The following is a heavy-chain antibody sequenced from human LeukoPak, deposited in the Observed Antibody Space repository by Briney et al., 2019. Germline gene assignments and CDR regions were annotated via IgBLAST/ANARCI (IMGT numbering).Heavy chain of an antibody. V-gene: IGHV3-30*18. CDR2: ISYHGTNK. CDR3: AKYSGYGDHDDWFDP. CDR1: GFTFSTYG. J-gene: IGHJ5*02. Sequence: GGSLRLSCAASGFTFSTYGMHWVRQAPGKGLEWVSVISYHGTNKYYADSVKGRFTISRDNSRNTLYLQMNSLRAEDTAVYYCAKYSGYGDHDDWFDPWGQGTLVTVSS. D-gene: IGHD4-17*01.